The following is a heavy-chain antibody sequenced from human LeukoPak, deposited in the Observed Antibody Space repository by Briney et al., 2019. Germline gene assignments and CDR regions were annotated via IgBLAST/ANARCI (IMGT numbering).Heavy chain of an antibody. D-gene: IGHD3-9*01. CDR1: GYTFTSYD. J-gene: IGHJ4*02. CDR3: ARTELRYFDWFLPLDY. CDR2: MNPNSGNT. Sequence: ASVKVSCKASGYTFTSYDINWVRQATGQGLEWMGWMNPNSGNTGYAQKFQGRVTITADESTSTAYMELSSLRSEDTAVYYCARTELRYFDWFLPLDYWGQGTLVTVSS. V-gene: IGHV1-8*01.